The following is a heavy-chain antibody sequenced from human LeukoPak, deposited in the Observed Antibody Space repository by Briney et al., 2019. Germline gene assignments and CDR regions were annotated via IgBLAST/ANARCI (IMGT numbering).Heavy chain of an antibody. CDR1: GGSISSGGYY. V-gene: IGHV4-31*03. CDR3: ASTDALAQNSYGYVFDY. CDR2: IYYSGST. J-gene: IGHJ4*02. Sequence: PTETLSLTCNVSGGSISSGGYYWSWIRQHPGEGLEWIGYIYYSGSTYYNPSLKSRVTISVDTSKTQFSLKLSSVTAADTAVYYCASTDALAQNSYGYVFDYWGQGTLVTVSS. D-gene: IGHD5-18*01.